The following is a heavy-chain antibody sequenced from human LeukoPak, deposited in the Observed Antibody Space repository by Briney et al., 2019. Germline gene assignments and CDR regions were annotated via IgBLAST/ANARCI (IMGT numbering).Heavy chain of an antibody. CDR3: ARVDSSGWYESDY. CDR1: RFTFSNYA. D-gene: IGHD6-19*01. CDR2: ISYDGSNK. J-gene: IGHJ4*02. V-gene: IGHV3-30-3*01. Sequence: HPGRSLRLFCAASRFTFSNYAMHWVRQAPGKGLEWVAVISYDGSNKYYADSVKGRFTISRDNSKNTLYLQMNSLRAEDTAVYYCARVDSSGWYESDYWGQGTLVTVSS.